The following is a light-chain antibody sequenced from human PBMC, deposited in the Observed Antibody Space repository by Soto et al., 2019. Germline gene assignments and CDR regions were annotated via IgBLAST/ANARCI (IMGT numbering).Light chain of an antibody. CDR2: GNS. CDR3: QSYDSSLSGCV. CDR1: SSKIGAVYD. Sequence: QSVLTQPPSVSGAPGQRVTISCTGSSSKIGAVYDVHWYQQLPGTAPKLLIYGNSNRPSGVPDRFSGSKSGTSASLAITGLQAEDEADYYCQSYDSSLSGCVFGTGTKVTVL. V-gene: IGLV1-40*01. J-gene: IGLJ1*01.